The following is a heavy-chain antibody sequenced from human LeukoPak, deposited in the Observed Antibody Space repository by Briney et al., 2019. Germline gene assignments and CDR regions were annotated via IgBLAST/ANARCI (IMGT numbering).Heavy chain of an antibody. CDR2: IIPIFGTA. D-gene: IGHD6-13*01. CDR1: GGTFSSYA. J-gene: IGHJ3*02. V-gene: IGHV1-69*13. Sequence: SVKVSCKASGGTFSSYAISWVRQAPGQGLEWMGGIIPIFGTANYAQKFQGRVTITADESTSTAYMELSSLRSEDTAVYYCARGIGSWFVGAFDIWGQGTMVTVSS. CDR3: ARGIGSWFVGAFDI.